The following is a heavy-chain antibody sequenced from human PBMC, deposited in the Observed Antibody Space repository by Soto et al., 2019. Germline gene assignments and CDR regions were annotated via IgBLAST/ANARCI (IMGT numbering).Heavy chain of an antibody. CDR2: IIPILGIA. D-gene: IGHD6-19*01. Sequence: ASVKVSCKASGGTFSSYTISWVRQAPGQGLEWMGRIIPILGIANYAQKFQGRVTITADKSTSTAYMELSSLRSEDTAVYYCARDPHIAVAGSGRYFDLWGRGTLVTVSS. CDR3: ARDPHIAVAGSGRYFDL. V-gene: IGHV1-69*04. CDR1: GGTFSSYT. J-gene: IGHJ2*01.